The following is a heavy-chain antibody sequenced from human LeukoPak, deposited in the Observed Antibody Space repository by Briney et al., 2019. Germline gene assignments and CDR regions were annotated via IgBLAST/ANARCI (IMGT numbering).Heavy chain of an antibody. CDR1: GFTVSSNY. Sequence: GGSLRLSCAASGFTVSSNYMSRVRQAPGKGLEWVSVIYSGGSTYYADSVKGRFTISRDNSRNTLYLQMHSLRVEDTALYYCAKEASSSWPNWGQGTQVTVSS. CDR3: AKEASSSWPN. V-gene: IGHV3-53*01. CDR2: IYSGGST. D-gene: IGHD6-13*01. J-gene: IGHJ4*02.